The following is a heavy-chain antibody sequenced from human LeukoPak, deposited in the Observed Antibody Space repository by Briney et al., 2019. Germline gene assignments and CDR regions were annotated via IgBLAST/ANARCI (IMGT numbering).Heavy chain of an antibody. V-gene: IGHV4-30-4*08. D-gene: IGHD4-17*01. Sequence: PSQTLSLTCTVSGGSISSGDYYWSWIRQPPGKGLEWIGYIYYSGSTYYNPSLKSRVTISVDTSKNQFSLKLSSVTAADTAVYYCARDSTVTTGGSDPWGQGTLVTVSS. CDR3: ARDSTVTTGGSDP. J-gene: IGHJ5*02. CDR1: GGSISSGDYY. CDR2: IYYSGST.